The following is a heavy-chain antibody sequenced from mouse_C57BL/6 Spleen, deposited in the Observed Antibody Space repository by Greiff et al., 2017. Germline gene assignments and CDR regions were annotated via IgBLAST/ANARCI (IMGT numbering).Heavy chain of an antibody. D-gene: IGHD1-1*01. J-gene: IGHJ3*01. CDR2: IYPGDGDT. Sequence: QVQLQQSGPELVKPGASVKISCKASGYAFSSSWMNWVKQRPGKGLEWIGRIYPGDGDTNYNGKFQGKATLTADKYSSTAYMHLSSLTSEESAVYFCAREDYGAYWGQGTLVTVSA. V-gene: IGHV1-82*01. CDR3: AREDYGAY. CDR1: GYAFSSSW.